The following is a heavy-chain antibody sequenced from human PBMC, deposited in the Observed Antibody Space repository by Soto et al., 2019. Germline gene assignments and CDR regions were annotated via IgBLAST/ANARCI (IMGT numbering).Heavy chain of an antibody. CDR3: RREHGVTIVRLGQSVIFDS. V-gene: IGHV3-21*02. J-gene: IGHJ4*02. D-gene: IGHD6-25*01. Sequence: EVQLIESGGGLVNPGGSLRLSCAASGFSFNTYTMNWVRQAPGKGLEWVSFITSDSNYIYYAASVKGRFTTSRDDANKSLYLQMHILSADDTAVYYCRREHGVTIVRLGQSVIFDSCSQGTMVSVSS. CDR2: ITSDSNYI. CDR1: GFSFNTYT.